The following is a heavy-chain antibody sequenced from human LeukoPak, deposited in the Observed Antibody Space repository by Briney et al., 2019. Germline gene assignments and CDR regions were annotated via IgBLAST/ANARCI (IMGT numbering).Heavy chain of an antibody. CDR3: ARVLWFGEVSMDV. D-gene: IGHD3-10*01. Sequence: ASVTVSFKASGYTFTGYYIHWVRQAPGQGLEWMGWINPNSGGTNYAQKFQGRVTMTRDTSISTAYMELSRLRSDDTAVYYCARVLWFGEVSMDVWGQGTTVTVSS. J-gene: IGHJ6*02. CDR2: INPNSGGT. CDR1: GYTFTGYY. V-gene: IGHV1-2*02.